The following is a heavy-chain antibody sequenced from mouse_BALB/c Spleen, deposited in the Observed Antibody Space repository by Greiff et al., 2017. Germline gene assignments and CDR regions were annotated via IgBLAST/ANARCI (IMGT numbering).Heavy chain of an antibody. CDR1: GYTFTSYY. CDR3: ARDPQLGLFAY. CDR2: IYPGNVNT. D-gene: IGHD3-1*01. Sequence: QVQLQQSGPELVKPGASVRISCKASGYTFTSYYIHWVKQRPGQGLEWIGWIYPGNVNTKYNEKFKGKATLTADKSSSTAYMQLSSLTSEDSAVYFCARDPQLGLFAYWGQGTLVTVSA. J-gene: IGHJ3*01. V-gene: IGHV1S56*01.